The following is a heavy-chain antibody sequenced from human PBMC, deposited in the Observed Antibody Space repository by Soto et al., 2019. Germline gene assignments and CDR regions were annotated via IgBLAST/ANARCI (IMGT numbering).Heavy chain of an antibody. CDR3: ARRWGYSFDY. CDR2: IYYSGST. V-gene: IGHV4-39*01. D-gene: IGHD7-27*01. J-gene: IGHJ4*02. Sequence: SETLSLTCPVSGGSISSYYWGWIRRPPGKGLEWIGSIYYSGSTYYDPSLKSRVTISVDTSKNQFSLKLSSVTAADTAVYYCARRWGYSFDYWGQGTLVTVSS. CDR1: GGSISSYY.